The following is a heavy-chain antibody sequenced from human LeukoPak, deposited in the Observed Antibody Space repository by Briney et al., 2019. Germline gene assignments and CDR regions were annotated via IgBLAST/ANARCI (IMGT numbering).Heavy chain of an antibody. CDR3: ARAGRERWLQFFLDDY. V-gene: IGHV1-2*06. CDR2: INPNSGGT. Sequence: RASVKVSCKASGYTFTGYYMHWVRQAPGQGLEWMGRINPNSGGTNYAQKFQGRVTMTRDTSTSTVYMELSSLRSEDTAVYYCARAGRERWLQFFLDDYWGQGTLVTVSS. D-gene: IGHD5-24*01. CDR1: GYTFTGYY. J-gene: IGHJ4*02.